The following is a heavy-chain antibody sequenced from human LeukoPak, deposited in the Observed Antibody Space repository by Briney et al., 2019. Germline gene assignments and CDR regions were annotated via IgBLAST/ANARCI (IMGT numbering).Heavy chain of an antibody. CDR3: ARDFVDTATIASDY. CDR2: ISYDGSNK. CDR1: GFTFSSYA. J-gene: IGHJ4*02. D-gene: IGHD5-18*01. Sequence: GGSLRLSCAASGFTFSSYAMHWVRQAPGKGLEWVAVISYDGSNKYYADSVKGRFTISRDNSKNTLYLQMNSLRAEDTAVYYCARDFVDTATIASDYWGQGTLVTVSS. V-gene: IGHV3-30-3*01.